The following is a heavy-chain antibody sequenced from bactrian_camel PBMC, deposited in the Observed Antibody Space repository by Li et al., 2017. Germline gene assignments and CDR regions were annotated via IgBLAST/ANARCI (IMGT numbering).Heavy chain of an antibody. CDR3: AARGPYCYTKLSVRDFTY. CDR1: GDTATIKC. Sequence: HVQLVESGGGSVLAGGSLRLSCEASGDTATIKCMGWTRQFPGKQREGVGTIYTPAGTGPEDTYYADSMKGRFTISQDNAKNTVYLQMSSLKPEDTAMYYCAARGPYCYTKLSVRDFTYWGQGTQVTVS. J-gene: IGHJ6*01. CDR2: IYTPAGTGPEDT. V-gene: IGHV3S54*01. D-gene: IGHD2*01.